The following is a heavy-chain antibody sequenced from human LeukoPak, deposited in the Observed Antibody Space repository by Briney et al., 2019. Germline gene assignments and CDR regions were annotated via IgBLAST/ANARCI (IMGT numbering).Heavy chain of an antibody. Sequence: SQTLSLTCTVSGGSISSGGYSWSWIRQPPGKAMEFIAYIYYTGNTYFNPSLKSRVTISVDTSKNQFSLKLSSVTAADTAVYYCARVLAAAGNNWFDPWGQGTLVTVSS. V-gene: IGHV4-30-4*07. CDR1: GGSISSGGYS. D-gene: IGHD6-13*01. CDR3: ARVLAAAGNNWFDP. CDR2: IYYTGNT. J-gene: IGHJ5*02.